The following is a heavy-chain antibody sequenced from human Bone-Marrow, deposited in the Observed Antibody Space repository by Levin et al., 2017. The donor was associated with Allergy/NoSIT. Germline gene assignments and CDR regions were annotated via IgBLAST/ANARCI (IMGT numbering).Heavy chain of an antibody. Sequence: AGGSLRLSCAASGFTFNSYGMHWVRQAPGKGLEWVGVIWYDGSEKYYADSVKGRFTISRDNSKNTLYLQMNSLRAEDTAVYYCARDRATRNFDYWGQGTLVTVSS. J-gene: IGHJ4*02. CDR2: IWYDGSEK. CDR1: GFTFNSYG. D-gene: IGHD2-15*01. CDR3: ARDRATRNFDY. V-gene: IGHV3-33*01.